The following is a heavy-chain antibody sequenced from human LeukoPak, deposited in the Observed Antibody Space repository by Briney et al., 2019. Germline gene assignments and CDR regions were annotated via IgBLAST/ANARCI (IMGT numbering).Heavy chain of an antibody. D-gene: IGHD1-1*01. J-gene: IGHJ4*02. CDR1: GGSISSGYNY. CDR2: IYYSGST. V-gene: IGHV4-39*01. CDR3: ARRVLNDDFFEY. Sequence: PSETLSLTCTDSGGSISSGYNYWGWIRQPPGKGLEWIGTIYYSGSTYYNPSLKSRVTISVDTSNNQFSLKVSSVTATDMAVYYCARRVLNDDFFEYWGQGTLVTVSS.